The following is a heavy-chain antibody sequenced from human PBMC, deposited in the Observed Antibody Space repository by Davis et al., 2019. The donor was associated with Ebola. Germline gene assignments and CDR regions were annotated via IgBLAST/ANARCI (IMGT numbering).Heavy chain of an antibody. J-gene: IGHJ5*02. D-gene: IGHD2-2*02. CDR3: ARDRPAAIRSVNWFDP. CDR2: INPTSGGT. CDR1: GYTFTGYY. V-gene: IGHV1-2*02. Sequence: ASVTVSCKASGYTFTGYYMHWVRQAPGQGLGWMGWINPTSGGTNYAQKFQGRVTMTRDTSISTAYMELSRLRSDDTAVYYCARDRPAAIRSVNWFDPWGQGTLVTVSS.